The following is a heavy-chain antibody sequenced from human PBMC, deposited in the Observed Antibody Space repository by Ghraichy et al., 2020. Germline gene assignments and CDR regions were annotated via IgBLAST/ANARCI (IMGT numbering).Heavy chain of an antibody. Sequence: SQTLSLTCAVYGGSFSGYYWSWIRQPPGKGLEWIGEINHSGSTNYNPSLKSRVTISVDTSKNQFSLKLSSVTAADTAVYYCARGRGGVATITVGVVVVTANYFDYWGQGTLVTVSS. CDR2: INHSGST. CDR3: ARGRGGVATITVGVVVVTANYFDY. D-gene: IGHD2-21*02. J-gene: IGHJ4*02. CDR1: GGSFSGYY. V-gene: IGHV4-34*01.